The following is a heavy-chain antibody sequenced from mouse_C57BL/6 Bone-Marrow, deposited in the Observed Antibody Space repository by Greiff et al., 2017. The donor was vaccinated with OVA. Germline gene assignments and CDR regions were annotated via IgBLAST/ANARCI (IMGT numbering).Heavy chain of an antibody. D-gene: IGHD2-2*01. V-gene: IGHV1-80*01. CDR3: ARCGYPWYFDV. Sequence: QVHVKQSGAELVKPGASVKISCKASGYAFSSYWMNWVKQRPGKGLEWIGQIYPGDGDTNYNGKFKGKATLTADKSSSTAYMQLSSLTSEDSAVYFCARCGYPWYFDVWGTGTTVTVSS. CDR1: GYAFSSYW. J-gene: IGHJ1*03. CDR2: IYPGDGDT.